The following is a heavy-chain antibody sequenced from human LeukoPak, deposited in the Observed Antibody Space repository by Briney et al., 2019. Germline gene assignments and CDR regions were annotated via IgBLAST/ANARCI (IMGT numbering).Heavy chain of an antibody. CDR2: LFYSLYHSESIYYTGSA. CDR3: ARTGPLRGGMDV. D-gene: IGHD3-9*01. V-gene: IGHV4-39*01. CDR1: GDSINSSSYY. J-gene: IGHJ6*02. Sequence: SETLSLTCTVSGDSINSSSYYWGWIRQPPGKGLKWIGSLFYSLYHSESIYYTGSAYYNPSLKSRITIAVDTSKSQFSLKVNSVTAADTAVYYCARTGPLRGGMDVWGQGTTVTVSS.